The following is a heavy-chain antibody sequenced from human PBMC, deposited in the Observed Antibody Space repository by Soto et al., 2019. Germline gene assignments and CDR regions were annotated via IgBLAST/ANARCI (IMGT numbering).Heavy chain of an antibody. CDR3: AREGEVVVAATGYFDY. D-gene: IGHD2-15*01. J-gene: IGHJ4*02. CDR2: IYYSGST. Sequence: SETLSLTCTVSGGSISSGDYYWSWIRQHPGKGLEWIGYIYYSGSTYYNPSLKSRVTISVDTSKNQFSLKLSSVTAADTAVYYCAREGEVVVAATGYFDYWGQGTLVTVSS. V-gene: IGHV4-31*03. CDR1: GGSISSGDYY.